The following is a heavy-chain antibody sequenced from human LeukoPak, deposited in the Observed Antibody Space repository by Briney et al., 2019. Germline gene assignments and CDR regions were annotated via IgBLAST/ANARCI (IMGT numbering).Heavy chain of an antibody. CDR3: ARDLGSGSHDY. D-gene: IGHD1-26*01. J-gene: IGHJ4*02. V-gene: IGHV3-30*04. CDR2: ISYDGSNK. Sequence: GGSLRLSCAASGFTFSSYAMHWVRQAPGKGLEWVAVISYDGSNKYYADSVKGRFTISRDNSKNTLYLQMNSLRAEDTAVYYCARDLGSGSHDYWGQGTLVTVSS. CDR1: GFTFSSYA.